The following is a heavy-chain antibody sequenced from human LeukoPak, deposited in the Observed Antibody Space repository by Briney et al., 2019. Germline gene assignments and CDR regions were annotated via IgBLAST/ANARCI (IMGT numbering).Heavy chain of an antibody. CDR1: GFTFSSYR. D-gene: IGHD4-17*01. Sequence: GGSLRLSCAASGFTFSSYRMSWVRQAPGKGLEWVANINQDGGEKYYVDSVKGRFTIPRDNAKNSLYLQMNSLRAEDTAVYYCAREDYGDYAYAFDIWGQGTMVTVSS. CDR2: INQDGGEK. V-gene: IGHV3-7*01. J-gene: IGHJ3*02. CDR3: AREDYGDYAYAFDI.